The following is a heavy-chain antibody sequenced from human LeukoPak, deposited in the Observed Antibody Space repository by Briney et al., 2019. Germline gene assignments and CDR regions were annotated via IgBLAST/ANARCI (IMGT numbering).Heavy chain of an antibody. CDR1: GFTFSSYS. V-gene: IGHV3-21*01. J-gene: IGHJ4*02. Sequence: GGSLRLSCAASGFTFSSYSMNWVRQAPGKGLEWVSSISSSSSYIYYADSVKGRFTISGDNAKNSLYLQMNSLRAEDTAVYYCARAPTGGLPSDYWGQGTLVTVSS. CDR3: ARAPTGGLPSDY. CDR2: ISSSSSYI. D-gene: IGHD7-27*01.